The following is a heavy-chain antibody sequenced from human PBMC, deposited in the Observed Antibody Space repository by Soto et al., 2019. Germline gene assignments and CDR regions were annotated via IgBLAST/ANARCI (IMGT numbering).Heavy chain of an antibody. V-gene: IGHV1-69*13. Sequence: SVKVSCKASGGTFSSYAISWVRQAPGQGLEWMGGIIPIFGTANYAQKFQGRVTITADESTSTAYVELSSLRSEDTAVYYCARAAGSGSYLYYYYGMDVWGQGTTVTVSS. CDR2: IIPIFGTA. CDR1: GGTFSSYA. J-gene: IGHJ6*02. CDR3: ARAAGSGSYLYYYYGMDV. D-gene: IGHD3-10*01.